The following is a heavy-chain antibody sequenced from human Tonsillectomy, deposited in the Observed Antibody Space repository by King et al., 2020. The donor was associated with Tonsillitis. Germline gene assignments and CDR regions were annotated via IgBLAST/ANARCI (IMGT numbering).Heavy chain of an antibody. CDR1: GFTFSDYY. J-gene: IGHJ6*02. CDR2: ISTSSTYT. Sequence: QLVESGGALVKPGGSLRLSCAASGFTFSDYYMTWIRQAPGKGLEWISCISTSSTYTYYADSVKGRFTISRDNANNSLFLQMNSLRAEDTAVYYCAIALPGYYSGMYVWGPGTTVTVSS. CDR3: AIALPGYYSGMYV. V-gene: IGHV3-11*06.